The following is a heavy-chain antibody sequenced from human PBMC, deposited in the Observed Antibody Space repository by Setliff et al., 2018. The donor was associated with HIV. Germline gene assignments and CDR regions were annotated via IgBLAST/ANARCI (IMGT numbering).Heavy chain of an antibody. Sequence: SETLSLTCSVSGGSISSSSYYWGWIRQPPGKGLEWIGFISYSGTTYYNPSLRSRVTVSVDTSKNQFSLKLNSVTAADAAVYYCARRRPPPTGSYSKYYMDVWGTGTTVTVSS. V-gene: IGHV4-39*01. CDR2: ISYSGTT. D-gene: IGHD1-26*01. CDR3: ARRRPPPTGSYSKYYMDV. CDR1: GGSISSSSYY. J-gene: IGHJ6*03.